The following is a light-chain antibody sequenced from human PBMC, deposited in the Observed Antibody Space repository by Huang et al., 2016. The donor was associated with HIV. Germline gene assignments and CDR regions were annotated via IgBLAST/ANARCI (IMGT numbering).Light chain of an antibody. V-gene: IGKV1-39*01. J-gene: IGKJ5*01. Sequence: IQMTQSPTSLSASVGDRVSIACRASQSISMYLNWYQQKPGKAPKLLISSASALHSGVPSRFSGSGSGTDFTLTIRGLQLDDFATYYCQQSYSALSSFGPGTRL. CDR2: SAS. CDR3: QQSYSALSS. CDR1: QSISMY.